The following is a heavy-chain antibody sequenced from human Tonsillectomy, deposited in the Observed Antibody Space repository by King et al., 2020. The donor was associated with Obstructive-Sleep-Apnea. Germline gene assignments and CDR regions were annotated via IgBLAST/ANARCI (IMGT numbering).Heavy chain of an antibody. CDR2: ISGSGGST. Sequence: VQLVESGGGLVQPGGSLRFSCVASGFTFTNYAMSWVRQAPGKGLEWVSSISGSGGSTYYADSVKGRFTISRDNSKNTLYLQMNSLRAEDTAVYYCAKDREYSSSWTGYYYGMDVWGQGTTVTVSS. V-gene: IGHV3-23*04. J-gene: IGHJ6*02. CDR1: GFTFTNYA. D-gene: IGHD6-13*01. CDR3: AKDREYSSSWTGYYYGMDV.